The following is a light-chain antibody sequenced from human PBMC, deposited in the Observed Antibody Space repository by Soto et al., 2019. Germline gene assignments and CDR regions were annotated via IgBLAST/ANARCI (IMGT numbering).Light chain of an antibody. CDR1: QVITSSY. J-gene: IGKJ1*01. CDR3: QQYNNWPPTWT. V-gene: IGKV3D-15*01. Sequence: VLTQSPGTLSLSPGERATLSCRASQVITSSYLSWYQQKPGQAPRLLISRASTRAAGVPDRFSGSGSGTEFTLTISSLQSEDFAVYYCQQYNNWPPTWTFGQGTKVDI. CDR2: RAS.